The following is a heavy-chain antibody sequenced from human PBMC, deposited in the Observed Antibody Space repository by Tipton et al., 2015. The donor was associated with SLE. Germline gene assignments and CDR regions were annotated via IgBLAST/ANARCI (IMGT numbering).Heavy chain of an antibody. J-gene: IGHJ6*02. D-gene: IGHD1-26*01. V-gene: IGHV3-43D*03. CDR2: ITWGGGST. CDR3: ARARSGSYSPYYYYGMDV. CDR1: GFTFSSYG. Sequence: SLRLSCAASGFTFSSYGMHWVRQAPGKGLEWVSLITWGGGSTYYADSVKGRFTISRDNSKNSLYLQMNSLRAEDTALYYCARARSGSYSPYYYYGMDVWGQGTTVTVSS.